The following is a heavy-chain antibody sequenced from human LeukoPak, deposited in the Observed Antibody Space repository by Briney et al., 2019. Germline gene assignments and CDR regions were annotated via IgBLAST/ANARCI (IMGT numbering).Heavy chain of an antibody. D-gene: IGHD4-11*01. CDR1: GASISGSY. Sequence: SETLSLTCTVSGASISGSYWSWIQQPPGKGLEWIGYIRYSGSTNYAPSLRSRLTISVDTSKNQFSLKLSSVTAADTAVYYCARGAFCNYVYFDYWGQGTLLTVSS. J-gene: IGHJ4*02. CDR3: ARGAFCNYVYFDY. V-gene: IGHV4-59*01. CDR2: IRYSGST.